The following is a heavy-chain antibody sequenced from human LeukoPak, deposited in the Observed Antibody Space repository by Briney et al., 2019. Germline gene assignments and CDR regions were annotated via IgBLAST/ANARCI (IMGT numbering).Heavy chain of an antibody. CDR2: IKQDGSEK. CDR3: AADQWLDNSY. Sequence: GGSLRLSCAASGFTFSSYVMSWVRQAPGKGLEWVANIKQDGSEKYYVDSVKGRFTISRDNAKNSLYLQMNSLRAEDTAVYYCAADQWLDNSYWGQGTLVTVSS. J-gene: IGHJ4*02. CDR1: GFTFSSYV. V-gene: IGHV3-7*01. D-gene: IGHD6-19*01.